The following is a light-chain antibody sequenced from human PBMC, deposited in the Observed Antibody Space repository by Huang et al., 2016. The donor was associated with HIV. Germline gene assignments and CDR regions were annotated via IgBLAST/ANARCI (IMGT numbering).Light chain of an antibody. J-gene: IGKJ3*01. CDR2: GSS. Sequence: EIVMTQSPATLSVSPGERATLSCRASQSVTSNLAWYQQKPGQAPSLLLYGSSARATGIPARFRGSGSGTEFPLTISSLQSEDFAVYYCQRYDNWPKFTFGPGTKVDIK. V-gene: IGKV3-15*01. CDR3: QRYDNWPKFT. CDR1: QSVTSN.